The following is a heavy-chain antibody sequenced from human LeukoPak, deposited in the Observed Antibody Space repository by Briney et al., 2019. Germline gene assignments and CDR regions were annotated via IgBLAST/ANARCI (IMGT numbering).Heavy chain of an antibody. J-gene: IGHJ2*01. V-gene: IGHV4-39*01. Sequence: KPSETLSLTCTVSGGSISSSSYYWGWIRQPPGKGLEWIGSIYYSGSTYYNPSLKSRVTISVDTSKNQFSLKLSSVTAADTAVYYCARQPYGDYVEYWYFDLWGRGTLVTVSS. CDR2: IYYSGST. D-gene: IGHD4-17*01. CDR3: ARQPYGDYVEYWYFDL. CDR1: GGSISSSSYY.